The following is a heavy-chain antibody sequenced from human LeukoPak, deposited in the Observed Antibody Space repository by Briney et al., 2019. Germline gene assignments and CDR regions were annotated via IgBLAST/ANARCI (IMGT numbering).Heavy chain of an antibody. V-gene: IGHV3-53*01. CDR1: GFTVSSNY. J-gene: IGHJ4*02. D-gene: IGHD6-6*01. CDR2: IYSGGST. Sequence: GGSLRLSCAASGFTVSSNYMSRVRQAPGKGLEWVSVIYSGGSTYYADSVKGRFTISRDNSKNTLYLQMNSLRPEDTAVYYCARDRLYSSSSEDYWGQGTLVTVSS. CDR3: ARDRLYSSSSEDY.